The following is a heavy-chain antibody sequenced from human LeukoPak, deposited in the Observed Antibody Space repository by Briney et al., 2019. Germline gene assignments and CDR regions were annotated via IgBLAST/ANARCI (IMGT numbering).Heavy chain of an antibody. D-gene: IGHD6-6*01. CDR3: ARPSRGAGLDY. Sequence: GGSLRLSCAASGFTVSSNYMSWVRQAPGKGLEWVSVIYSDGSTYYADSVKGRFTISRDNSKNTLYLQMNSLRAEDTAVYYCARPSRGAGLDYWGQGTLVTVSS. CDR1: GFTVSSNY. J-gene: IGHJ4*02. V-gene: IGHV3-53*01. CDR2: IYSDGST.